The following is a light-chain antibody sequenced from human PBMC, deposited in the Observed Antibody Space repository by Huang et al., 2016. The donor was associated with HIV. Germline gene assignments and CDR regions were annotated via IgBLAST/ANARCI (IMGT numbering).Light chain of an antibody. CDR1: QSVSSY. J-gene: IGKJ2*01. CDR3: QQRSNWYT. Sequence: EIVLTQSPATLSLSPGERATLSCRASQSVSSYLAWYQQKPGQAPRLLIYDASNRATGIPARFSGSGSGTYFTLTISSLEPEDFAVYYCQQRSNWYTFGQGTKLEIK. CDR2: DAS. V-gene: IGKV3-11*01.